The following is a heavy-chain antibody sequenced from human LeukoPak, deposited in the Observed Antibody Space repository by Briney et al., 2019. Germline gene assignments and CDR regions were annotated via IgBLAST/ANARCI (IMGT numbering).Heavy chain of an antibody. V-gene: IGHV3-23*01. Sequence: QPGGSLRLSCAASGFTFNSYAMYWVRQAPGKGLEWISGVFGSGGSPHYADSVKGRFTISRDNSQEIVYLQLDSLRVEDTALYYCGKTTVGYSSGRYPGWPVDYWGQGALVTVSS. D-gene: IGHD2-15*01. CDR2: VFGSGGSP. J-gene: IGHJ4*02. CDR1: GFTFNSYA. CDR3: GKTTVGYSSGRYPGWPVDY.